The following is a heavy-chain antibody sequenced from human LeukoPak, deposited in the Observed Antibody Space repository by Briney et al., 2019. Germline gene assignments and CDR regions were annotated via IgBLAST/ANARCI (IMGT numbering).Heavy chain of an antibody. Sequence: SETLSLTCTVSGGSISSSSYYWGWIRQPPGKGLEWIGSIFYSGSTYYNPSLKSRVTISVDTSKNQFSLKLSSVTAADTAVYYCARVDCSGGSCYYRIAVAGTFDYWGQGTLVTVSS. D-gene: IGHD2-15*01. CDR3: ARVDCSGGSCYYRIAVAGTFDY. CDR2: IFYSGST. CDR1: GGSISSSSYY. J-gene: IGHJ4*02. V-gene: IGHV4-39*07.